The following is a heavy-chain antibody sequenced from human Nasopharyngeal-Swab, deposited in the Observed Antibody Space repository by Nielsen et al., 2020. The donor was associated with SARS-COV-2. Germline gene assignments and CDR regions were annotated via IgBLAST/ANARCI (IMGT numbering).Heavy chain of an antibody. J-gene: IGHJ4*02. CDR3: AKRQKMQLWLDLFDS. CDR2: ISSSSSYI. Sequence: WAGLEWVSSISSSSSYIYYADSVKGRFTISRDNSKNTLYLQMNSLRAEDTAVYYCAKRQKMQLWLDLFDSWGQGTLVTVSS. V-gene: IGHV3-21*04. D-gene: IGHD5-18*01.